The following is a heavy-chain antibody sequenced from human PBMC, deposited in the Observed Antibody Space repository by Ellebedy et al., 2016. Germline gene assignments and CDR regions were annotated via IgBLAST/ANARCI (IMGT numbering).Heavy chain of an antibody. J-gene: IGHJ4*02. CDR3: TRGRLEMATTFDY. Sequence: GGSLRLSCTASGFTFGDYAMTWFRQAPGKGLEWVGFIRSKAFGGTTEYAASVKGRFTVSRDDSKSIAYLQMNSLKTEDTAMYYCTRGRLEMATTFDYWGQGTLVTVPS. CDR2: IRSKAFGGTT. V-gene: IGHV3-49*03. CDR1: GFTFGDYA. D-gene: IGHD5-24*01.